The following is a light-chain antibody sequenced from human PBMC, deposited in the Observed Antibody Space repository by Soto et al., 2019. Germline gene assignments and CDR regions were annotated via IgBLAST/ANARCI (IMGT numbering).Light chain of an antibody. V-gene: IGLV2-14*01. J-gene: IGLJ1*01. CDR2: EVN. Sequence: QSALTQPASVSGSRGQSITISCTGTSDDVGGYNFVSWYQQHPGKAPKVMIYEVNDRPSGVSPRFSGSRSGNTASLTISGLQAEDEADYYCSSYTSSATLVFGTGTKFTVL. CDR3: SSYTSSATLV. CDR1: SDDVGGYNF.